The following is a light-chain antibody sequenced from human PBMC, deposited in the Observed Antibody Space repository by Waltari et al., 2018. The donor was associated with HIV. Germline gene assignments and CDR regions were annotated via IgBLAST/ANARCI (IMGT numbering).Light chain of an antibody. CDR1: DTDVGTYNY. CDR3: TSYTTTNTWV. V-gene: IGLV2-14*01. CDR2: EVS. J-gene: IGLJ3*02. Sequence: QSALTQPASVSGSPGQSITISCTGTDTDVGTYNYVSWFQHHPVKAPNLIISEVSNRPSGVSHRFSGSKSGNTASLIISGLQAEDEASYYCTSYTTTNTWVFGGGTNLTVL.